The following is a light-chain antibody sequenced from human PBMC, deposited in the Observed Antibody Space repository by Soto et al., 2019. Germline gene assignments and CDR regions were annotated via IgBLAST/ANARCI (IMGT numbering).Light chain of an antibody. CDR1: QSVSRSY. CDR2: GAS. J-gene: IGKJ4*01. V-gene: IGKV3-20*01. Sequence: EIVLTQSPGTLSLSPGERATLSCRASQSVSRSYLAWYQQKPGQAPRLLIYGASSRATGIPDRISGSGSGTDFTLTISRLEPEDFAVYYCQQYVSSPLTFGGGTKVDIK. CDR3: QQYVSSPLT.